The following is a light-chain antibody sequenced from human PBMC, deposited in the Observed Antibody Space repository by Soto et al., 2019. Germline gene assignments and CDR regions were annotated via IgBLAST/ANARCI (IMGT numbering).Light chain of an antibody. CDR2: DVS. Sequence: QSALTQPASVSGSPGQAITISCTGSDVGAYRYVYWYQQHPGKAPRLMIYDVSNRPSGVSDRFSGSKSGNTASLTISGLQPEDEAYFFCSSYTGGNARVVFGGGTKLTVL. V-gene: IGLV2-14*01. J-gene: IGLJ2*01. CDR1: SDVGAYRY. CDR3: SSYTGGNARVV.